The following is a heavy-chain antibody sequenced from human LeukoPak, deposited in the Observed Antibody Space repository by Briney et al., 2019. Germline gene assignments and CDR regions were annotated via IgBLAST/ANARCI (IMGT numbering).Heavy chain of an antibody. CDR2: IYTSGST. CDR1: GGSISSGSYY. CDR3: SKIAVAGNYYYYGMDV. J-gene: IGHJ6*02. V-gene: IGHV4-61*02. Sequence: SETLYLTCTVSGGSISSGSYYWSWIRQPAGKGLEWIGRIYTSGSTNYNPSLKSRATISVDTSKNQFSLKLSSVTAADTAGYYSSKIAVAGNYYYYGMDVWGQETTVTVSS. D-gene: IGHD6-19*01.